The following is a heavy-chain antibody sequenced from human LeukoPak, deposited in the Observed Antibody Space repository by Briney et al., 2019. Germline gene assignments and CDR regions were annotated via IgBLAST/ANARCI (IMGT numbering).Heavy chain of an antibody. CDR3: ARVVGATWYLDY. CDR2: IYYSGST. D-gene: IGHD1-26*01. J-gene: IGHJ4*02. Sequence: KTSETLSLTCTVSGGSISSSSYYWGWIRQPPGKGLEWIGSIYYSGSTYYNPSLKSRVTISVDTSRNQFSLKLSSVTAADTAVYYCARVVGATWYLDYWGQGTLVTVSS. V-gene: IGHV4-39*01. CDR1: GGSISSSSYY.